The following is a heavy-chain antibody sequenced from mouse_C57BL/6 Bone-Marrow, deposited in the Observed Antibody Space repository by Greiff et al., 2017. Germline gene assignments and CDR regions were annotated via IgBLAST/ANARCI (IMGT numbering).Heavy chain of an antibody. CDR1: GFTFSSYA. CDR3: ARDLKDYYGSSSDYAMDY. J-gene: IGHJ4*01. V-gene: IGHV5-4*01. Sequence: EVQVVESGGGLVKPGGSLKLSCAASGFTFSSYAMSWVRQTPEKRLEWVATISDGGSYTYYPDNVKGRFTISRDNAKNNLYLQMGHLKSEDTAMYYCARDLKDYYGSSSDYAMDYWGQGTSVTVSS. D-gene: IGHD1-1*01. CDR2: ISDGGSYT.